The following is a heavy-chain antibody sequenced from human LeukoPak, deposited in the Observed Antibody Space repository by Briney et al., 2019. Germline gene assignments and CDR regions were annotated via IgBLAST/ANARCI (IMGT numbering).Heavy chain of an antibody. J-gene: IGHJ4*02. CDR2: IKQDGSEK. CDR3: ARGATAQLNYYDSSGYYPDY. CDR1: GFTFSSYW. Sequence: PGGSLRLSCAASGFTFSSYWMSWVRQAPGKGLEWVANIKQDGSEKYYVDSVKGRSTISRDNAKNSLYLQMNSLRAEDTAVYYCARGATAQLNYYDSSGYYPDYWGQGTLVTVSS. V-gene: IGHV3-7*01. D-gene: IGHD3-22*01.